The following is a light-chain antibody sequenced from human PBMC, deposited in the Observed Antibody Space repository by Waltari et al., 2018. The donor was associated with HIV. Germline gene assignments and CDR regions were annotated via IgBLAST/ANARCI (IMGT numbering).Light chain of an antibody. Sequence: QSVLTQPPSASGTPGQRVTISCSGSSSNIGSNYVYWYQQLPGTAPKLLLYRNNQRPSGVPDRFSGSKSGTSASLTVSGLQAEDEADYHCSSYATGNNVIFGGGTKLTVL. CDR2: RNN. CDR3: SSYATGNNVI. V-gene: IGLV1-47*01. CDR1: SSNIGSNY. J-gene: IGLJ2*01.